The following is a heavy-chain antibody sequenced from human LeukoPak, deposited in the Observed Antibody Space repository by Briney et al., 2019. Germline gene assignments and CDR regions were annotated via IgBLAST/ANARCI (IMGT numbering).Heavy chain of an antibody. V-gene: IGHV3-7*01. CDR2: INQAGTDK. J-gene: IGHJ4*02. D-gene: IGHD2-21*02. Sequence: GGSLRLSCTASGFTFSDYWMDWVRQAPGKGLEWVANINQAGTDKYYVDSVKGRFTISRDNAKSSLYLQMNSLRAEDTAVYYCGRGDPDYWGQGALVTVSS. CDR3: GRGDPDY. CDR1: GFTFSDYW.